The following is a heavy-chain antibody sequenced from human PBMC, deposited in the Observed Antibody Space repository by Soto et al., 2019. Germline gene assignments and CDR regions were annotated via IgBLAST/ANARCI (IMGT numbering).Heavy chain of an antibody. D-gene: IGHD3-10*01. CDR2: IIPIFGTA. V-gene: IGHV1-69*01. CDR3: ARGSRSSLFRYYYGMDV. Sequence: QVQLVQSGAEVKKPGSSVKVSCKASGGTFSSYAISWVRQAPGQGLEWMGGIIPIFGTANYAQKFQGRVTITADESTSTAYMELSRLRSEDTAVYYCARGSRSSLFRYYYGMDVWGQGTTVTVSS. CDR1: GGTFSSYA. J-gene: IGHJ6*02.